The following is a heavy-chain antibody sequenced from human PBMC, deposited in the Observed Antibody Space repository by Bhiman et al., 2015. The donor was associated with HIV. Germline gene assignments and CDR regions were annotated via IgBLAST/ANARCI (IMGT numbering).Heavy chain of an antibody. D-gene: IGHD1-26*01. V-gene: IGHV3-23*01. CDR1: GFTFSTHA. CDR3: AKVTILGSYLDYFDY. Sequence: EVQLLESGGDLVQPGGSLRLSCVASGFTFSTHAMTWVRQAPGKGLEWVSGIVGSGSRTEYAQSVKGRFTISRDSSKNTLYLLMNSLRADDTAVYYCAKVTILGSYLDYFDYWGQGTLVTVSS. CDR2: IVGSGSRT. J-gene: IGHJ4*02.